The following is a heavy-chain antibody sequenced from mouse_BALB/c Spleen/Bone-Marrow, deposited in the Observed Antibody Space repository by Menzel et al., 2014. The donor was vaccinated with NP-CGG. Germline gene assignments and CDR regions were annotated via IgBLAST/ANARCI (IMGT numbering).Heavy chain of an antibody. CDR1: GYSLTKTY. CDR2: RNPGQDRT. Sequence: VQLQKSGPKMVKNEASVKQSCKASGYSLTKTYMKRLRRRNGHGLQRSGCRNPGQDRTQYNEKFKGKSTLTADKSSSTADMLLSSLTSEDSAIYFCASDYEYWFDFWGQGTTLTVS. CDR3: ASDYEYWFDF. V-gene: IGHV1-75*01. D-gene: IGHD2-4*01. J-gene: IGHJ2*01.